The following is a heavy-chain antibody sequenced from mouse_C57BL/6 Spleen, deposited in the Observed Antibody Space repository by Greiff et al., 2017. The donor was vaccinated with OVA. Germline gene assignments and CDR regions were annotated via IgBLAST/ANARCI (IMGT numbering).Heavy chain of an antibody. CDR3: AILGNWAWFAY. Sequence: VQLQQPGAELVMPGASVKLSCKASGYTFTSSWMHWVKQRPGQGLEWIGEIDPSDSYTNYNQKFKGKSTLTVDKSSSTAYMQLSSLTSEDSAVYYCAILGNWAWFAYWGQGNLVTVSA. CDR1: GYTFTSSW. D-gene: IGHD4-1*02. J-gene: IGHJ3*01. CDR2: IDPSDSYT. V-gene: IGHV1-69*01.